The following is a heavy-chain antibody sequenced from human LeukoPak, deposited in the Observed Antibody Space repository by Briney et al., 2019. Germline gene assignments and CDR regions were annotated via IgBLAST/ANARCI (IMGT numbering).Heavy chain of an antibody. CDR2: IPYSGNA. CDR3: ARYPYSGISGWQAFDY. J-gene: IGHJ4*02. CDR1: GGSISSSSYY. Sequence: SETLSLTCTVSGGSISSSSYYWGWIRQPPGQGLEWIGTIPYSGNAYYSPSLKSRVTISVDTSKNQFSLKVSSVTAADTAVYYCARYPYSGISGWQAFDYWGQGALVTVSS. D-gene: IGHD6-19*01. V-gene: IGHV4-39*01.